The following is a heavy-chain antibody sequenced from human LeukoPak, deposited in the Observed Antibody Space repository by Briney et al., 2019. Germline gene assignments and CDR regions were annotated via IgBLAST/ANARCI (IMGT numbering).Heavy chain of an antibody. D-gene: IGHD2-21*02. CDR2: IYYSGST. V-gene: IGHV4-59*11. J-gene: IGHJ3*02. Sequence: SETLSLTCTVSGGSISGQYWRWIRQPPGQGLVWIGNIYYSGSTYYNPSLKGRVTLSVDTAKNQFSLNLASVTTADTAVYYCGRARDMAFDIWGRGTMVTVSS. CDR1: GGSISGQY. CDR3: GRARDMAFDI.